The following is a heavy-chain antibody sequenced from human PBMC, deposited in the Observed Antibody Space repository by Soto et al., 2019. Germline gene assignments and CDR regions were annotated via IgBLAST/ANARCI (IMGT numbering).Heavy chain of an antibody. CDR3: ARIYCTTTTCDSWLDP. CDR1: GYTLTTFW. V-gene: IGHV5-10-1*01. D-gene: IGHD2-2*01. J-gene: IGHJ5*02. CDR2: IDPGDPHA. Sequence: GESLKISRTGFGYTLTTFWIKWLRQMPGKGLEGMGRIDPGDPHATYSPAFQGHVTISADKATSTAYLQWSRQKASDTAMYFCARIYCTTTTCDSWLDPCGQGNLVSVS.